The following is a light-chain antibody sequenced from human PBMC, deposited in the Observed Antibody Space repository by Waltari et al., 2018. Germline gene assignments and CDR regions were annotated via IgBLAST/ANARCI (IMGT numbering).Light chain of an antibody. V-gene: IGKV1-5*01. CDR2: DAS. CDR3: QQYNSDSHS. Sequence: DIQMTQSPSTLSASVGDRVTITCRASQTISSWLAWYQQKPGKAPNLLIYDASSLESGVPSRFSGSGSGTEFTLTISSLQPDDFAIYYCQQYNSDSHSFGQGTRLEIK. CDR1: QTISSW. J-gene: IGKJ2*01.